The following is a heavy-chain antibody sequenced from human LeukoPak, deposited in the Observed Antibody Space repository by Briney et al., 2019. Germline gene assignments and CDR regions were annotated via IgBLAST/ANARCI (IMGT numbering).Heavy chain of an antibody. V-gene: IGHV7-4-1*02. CDR3: ARVGSSGWYLYYYYYYYMDV. D-gene: IGHD6-19*01. CDR1: GYTFTSYA. Sequence: ASVKVSCKASGYTFTSYAMNWVRQAPGQGLEWMGWINTNTGNPTYAQGFTGRFVFSLDTSVSTAYLQISSLKAEDTAVYYCARVGSSGWYLYYYYYYYMDVWGKGTTVTVSS. CDR2: INTNTGNP. J-gene: IGHJ6*03.